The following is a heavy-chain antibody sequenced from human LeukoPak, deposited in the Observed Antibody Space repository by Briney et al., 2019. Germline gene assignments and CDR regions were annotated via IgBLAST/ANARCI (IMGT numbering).Heavy chain of an antibody. V-gene: IGHV4-59*02. D-gene: IGHD6-13*01. J-gene: IGHJ4*02. CDR1: GGSVSGSY. Sequence: PSETLSLTCTVSGGSVSGSYWSWIRQPPGKGLEWIGSVYYSGGTNYNPSLKSRVAISADTSKNQFSLKLSSVTAADTAVYYCAKDSRLVYSSSWYGPTRYYFDYWGQGTLVTVSS. CDR2: VYYSGGT. CDR3: AKDSRLVYSSSWYGPTRYYFDY.